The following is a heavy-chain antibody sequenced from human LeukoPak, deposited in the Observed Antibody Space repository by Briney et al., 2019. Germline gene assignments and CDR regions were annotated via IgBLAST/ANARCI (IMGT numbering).Heavy chain of an antibody. D-gene: IGHD6-6*01. J-gene: IGHJ4*02. CDR3: ARSQNEYKGYACFDY. CDR2: IYYSGST. V-gene: IGHV4-59*01. Sequence: PSETLSLTCTVSGGSISSYYWSWIRQPPGKGLEWIGYIYYSGSTNYNPSLKSRVTISVDTSKNQFSLRLRSVTAADTAVYYCARSQNEYKGYACFDYWGQGTLVTVSS. CDR1: GGSISSYY.